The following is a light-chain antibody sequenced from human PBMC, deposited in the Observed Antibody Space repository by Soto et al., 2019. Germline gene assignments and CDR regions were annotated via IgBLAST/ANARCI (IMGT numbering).Light chain of an antibody. CDR1: QSVVYSSNNKNY. CDR2: WAS. J-gene: IGKJ1*01. V-gene: IGKV4-1*01. Sequence: DIVMTQSPDSLAVSLGESATINCKSSQSVVYSSNNKNYLARYQQKLGQPPKLLIRWASPRESGVPDRFSGSGSGTDFTLTISSLQAEDVAVYYCQQYYSTPWTFGQGTKVDIK. CDR3: QQYYSTPWT.